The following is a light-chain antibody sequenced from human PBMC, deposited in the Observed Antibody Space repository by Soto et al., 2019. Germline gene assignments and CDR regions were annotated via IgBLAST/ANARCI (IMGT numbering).Light chain of an antibody. Sequence: EIVLTQSPGTLSLSPGERATLSCRASQSVSSSYLAWYQQKPGQAPRLLIYGASSRATGIPDRFSGSGSGTDFTFTISRLEPEDFAVYYCQHYGSSLRTFGQGTKVEIK. CDR1: QSVSSSY. CDR2: GAS. CDR3: QHYGSSLRT. V-gene: IGKV3-20*01. J-gene: IGKJ1*01.